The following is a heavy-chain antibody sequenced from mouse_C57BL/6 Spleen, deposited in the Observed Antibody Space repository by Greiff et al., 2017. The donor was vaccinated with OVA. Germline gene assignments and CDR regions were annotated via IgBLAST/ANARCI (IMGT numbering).Heavy chain of an antibody. CDR1: GYTFTSYW. CDR2: IDPSDSET. Sequence: VQLQQPGAELVRPGSSVKLSCKASGYTFTSYWMHWVKQRPIQGLEWIGNIDPSDSETHYNQKFKDKATLTVDKSSSTAYMQLSSLTSEDSAVYYCARDGYDVGFAYWGQGTLVTVSA. D-gene: IGHD2-2*01. J-gene: IGHJ3*01. CDR3: ARDGYDVGFAY. V-gene: IGHV1-52*01.